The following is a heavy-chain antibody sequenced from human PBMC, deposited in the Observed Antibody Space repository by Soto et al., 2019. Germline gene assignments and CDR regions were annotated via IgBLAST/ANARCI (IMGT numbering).Heavy chain of an antibody. Sequence: GSLRLSCTVSGFASNNYGINWVRQAPGKGLEWVSSRSKSDYTYYSDSVKGRFTISRDNAKNSVSLQMNTLRVEDTAVYYCAREDSIIIPAVSAFWGQGTLVTVSS. CDR3: AREDSIIIPAVSAF. CDR1: GFASNNYG. V-gene: IGHV3-21*01. CDR2: RSKSDYT. J-gene: IGHJ4*02. D-gene: IGHD2-2*01.